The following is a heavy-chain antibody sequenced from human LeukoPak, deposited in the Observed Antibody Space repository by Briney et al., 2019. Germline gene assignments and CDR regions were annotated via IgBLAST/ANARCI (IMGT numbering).Heavy chain of an antibody. CDR2: ISGSGGST. J-gene: IGHJ2*01. CDR1: GFTFSDYY. V-gene: IGHV3-23*01. Sequence: PGGSLRLSCAASGFTFSDYYMSWVRQAPGKGLEWVSAISGSGGSTYYADSVKGRFTISRDNSKNTLYLQMNSLRAEDTAVYYCAKSGCSGGSCYSGTYFDLWGRGTLVTVSS. CDR3: AKSGCSGGSCYSGTYFDL. D-gene: IGHD2-15*01.